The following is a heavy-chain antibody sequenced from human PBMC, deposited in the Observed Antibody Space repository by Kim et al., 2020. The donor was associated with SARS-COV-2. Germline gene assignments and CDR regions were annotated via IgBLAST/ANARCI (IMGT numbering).Heavy chain of an antibody. CDR3: VREPAN. Sequence: GSSIRYADSVNGRVSISRDNTKKSLSLQMNSLTPEDTAVYYCVREPANWGQGTLVTVSS. CDR2: GSSI. V-gene: IGHV3-11*01. J-gene: IGHJ4*02.